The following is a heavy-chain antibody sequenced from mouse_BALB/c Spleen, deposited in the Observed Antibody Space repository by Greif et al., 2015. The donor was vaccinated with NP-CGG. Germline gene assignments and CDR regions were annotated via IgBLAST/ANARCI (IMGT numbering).Heavy chain of an antibody. CDR2: IDPANGNT. J-gene: IGHJ2*01. D-gene: IGHD1-1*01. V-gene: IGHV14-3*02. CDR1: GFNIKDTY. Sequence: VQLKESGAELVKPGASVKLSCTASGFNIKDTYMHWVKQRPEQGLEWIGRIDPANGNTKYDPKFQGKATITADTSSNTAYLHLSSLTSEDTAVYYCARYYYGSSYFDYWGQGTTLTVSS. CDR3: ARYYYGSSYFDY.